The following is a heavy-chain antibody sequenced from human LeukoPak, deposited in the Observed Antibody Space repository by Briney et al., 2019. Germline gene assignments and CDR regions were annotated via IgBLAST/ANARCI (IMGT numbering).Heavy chain of an antibody. J-gene: IGHJ4*02. D-gene: IGHD3-10*01. V-gene: IGHV6-1*01. Sequence: SQTLSLTCAISGDSVSSSSVTWNWIRQSPSRGLEWLGRTYYRSRWINDYAVSVKSRITINPDTSKNQFSLQLTSVTPEDTAVYYCARERGDLLGYWGQGTLVTVSS. CDR2: TYYRSRWIN. CDR1: GDSVSSSSVT. CDR3: ARERGDLLGY.